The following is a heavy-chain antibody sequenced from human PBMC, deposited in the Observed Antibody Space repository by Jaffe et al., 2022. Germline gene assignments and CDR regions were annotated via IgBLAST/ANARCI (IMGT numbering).Heavy chain of an antibody. CDR2: ISAYNGNT. CDR1: GYTFTSYG. Sequence: QVQLVQSGAEVKKPGASVKVSCKASGYTFTSYGISWVRQAPGQGLEWMGWISAYNGNTNYVQKLQGRVTMTTDTSTSTAYMELRSLRSDDTAVYYCARGETVLLWFREHPGHCVYWGQGTLVTVSS. V-gene: IGHV1-18*01. D-gene: IGHD3-10*01. J-gene: IGHJ4*02. CDR3: ARGETVLLWFREHPGHCVY.